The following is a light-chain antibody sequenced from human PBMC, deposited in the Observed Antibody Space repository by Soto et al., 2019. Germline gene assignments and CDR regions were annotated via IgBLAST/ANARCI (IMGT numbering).Light chain of an antibody. V-gene: IGLV6-57*01. Sequence: NFMLTQPHSVSESPGKTVTISCTRSSGSIASNYVQWYQQRPGSSPTTVIYEDNQRPSGVPDRFSGSIDSSSNSASLTISGLKTEDEADYYCQSYASSPNWVFGGGTKLTVL. CDR1: SGSIASNY. CDR2: EDN. CDR3: QSYASSPNWV. J-gene: IGLJ3*02.